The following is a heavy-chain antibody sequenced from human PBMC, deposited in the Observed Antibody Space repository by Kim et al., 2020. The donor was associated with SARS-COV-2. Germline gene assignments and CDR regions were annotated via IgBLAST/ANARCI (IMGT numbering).Heavy chain of an antibody. J-gene: IGHJ6*02. CDR3: AKASTGRRDLDDLDV. D-gene: IGHD2-8*02. CDR2: ISTSGGTT. CDR1: GFTFSTYA. Sequence: GGSLRLSCAASGFTFSTYAMSWVRQAPGKGLEWVAAISTSGGTTYDADAVKGRFAISRDNSENTLYLQMDSLRAGDTAVYYCAKASTGRRDLDDLDVWGQGTTVTVSS. V-gene: IGHV3-23*01.